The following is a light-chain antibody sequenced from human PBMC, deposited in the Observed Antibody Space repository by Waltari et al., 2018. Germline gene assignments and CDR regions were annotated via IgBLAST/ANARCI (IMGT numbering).Light chain of an antibody. Sequence: EIVMTQSPATLSVSPGERATLYCRASQSVRSNLAWYQQEPGQAPRLLIYGASNRATGIPGKFSGSGSGTEFTLTISSLQSEDVAVYYCQHYNNWPSYTFGPGTKLEIK. CDR3: QHYNNWPSYT. J-gene: IGKJ2*01. CDR1: QSVRSN. CDR2: GAS. V-gene: IGKV3-15*01.